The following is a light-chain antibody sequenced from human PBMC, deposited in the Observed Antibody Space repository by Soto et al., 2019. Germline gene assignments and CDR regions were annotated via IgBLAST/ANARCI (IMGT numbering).Light chain of an antibody. CDR3: QQFNNWPLYT. J-gene: IGKJ2*01. CDR2: AAS. V-gene: IGKV1-6*01. CDR1: QAIRSD. Sequence: IPMTQSPSSLSASVGDRVTITCRAGQAIRSDLAWYQQKPGMAPKFLIFAASNLQRGVPARFSGSGSGTDFTLTISSLQPEDFAVYYCQQFNNWPLYTFGQGTKLEIK.